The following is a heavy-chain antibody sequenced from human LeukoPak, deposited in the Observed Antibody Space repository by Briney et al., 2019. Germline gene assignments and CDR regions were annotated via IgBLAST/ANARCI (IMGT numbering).Heavy chain of an antibody. CDR1: GFTFSSYA. Sequence: GGSLRLSCAASGFTFSSYAMSWVRQAPGKGLEWVSAISGSGGSTYYADSVRGRFTISRDNSKNTLYLQMNSLRAEDTAVYYCAKLIAAASNRNFDYWGQGTLVTVSS. CDR3: AKLIAAASNRNFDY. V-gene: IGHV3-23*01. CDR2: ISGSGGST. D-gene: IGHD6-13*01. J-gene: IGHJ4*02.